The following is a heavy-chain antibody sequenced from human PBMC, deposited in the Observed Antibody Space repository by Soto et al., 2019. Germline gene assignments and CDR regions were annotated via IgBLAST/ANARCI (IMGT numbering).Heavy chain of an antibody. CDR1: GGSISSGDYY. CDR3: ARAQGSGFLVS. V-gene: IGHV4-30-4*01. D-gene: IGHD3-10*01. CDR2: IYYSGST. Sequence: SETLSLTCTVSGGSISSGDYYWSWIRQPPGKGLEWIGYIYYSGSTYYSPSLKSRVTISVDTSKNQFSLELSSVTAADTAVYYCARAQGSGFLVSWGQGTLVTVSS. J-gene: IGHJ4*02.